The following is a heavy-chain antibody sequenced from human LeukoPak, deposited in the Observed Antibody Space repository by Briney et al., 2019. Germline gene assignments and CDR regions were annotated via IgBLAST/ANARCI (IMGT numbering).Heavy chain of an antibody. J-gene: IGHJ4*02. Sequence: GGSLRLSCAASGFTFNAYSMNWVRQAPGKGLEWVSNIISRGDTTHYAASVKGRFTISRDNAKNSVFLHLNSLRGDDTAVYYCARGRGYCTGVSCDIDYWGQGTLVTGSS. CDR2: IISRGDTT. D-gene: IGHD2-8*02. V-gene: IGHV3-48*04. CDR1: GFTFNAYS. CDR3: ARGRGYCTGVSCDIDY.